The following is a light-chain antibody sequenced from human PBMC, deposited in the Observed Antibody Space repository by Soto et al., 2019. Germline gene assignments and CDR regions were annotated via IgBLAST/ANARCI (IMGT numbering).Light chain of an antibody. V-gene: IGKV3-11*01. Sequence: EIVLTQSPATLSLSPGERATLSCRASQSVSAYLAWYQQKPGQPPRLLIYDASNRATGIPARFSGSGSGKDFTLTISSLELEDSAVYYCQQRTIPLTFGGGTKVDIK. CDR2: DAS. J-gene: IGKJ4*01. CDR3: QQRTIPLT. CDR1: QSVSAY.